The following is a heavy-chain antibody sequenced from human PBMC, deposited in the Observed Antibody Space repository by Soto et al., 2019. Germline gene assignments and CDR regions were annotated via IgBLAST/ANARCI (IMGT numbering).Heavy chain of an antibody. CDR1: GGTFSRYA. V-gene: IGHV1-69*01. Sequence: QVQLVQSGAEVKKPGSSVKVSCKASGGTFSRYALSWVRQAPGQGPEWMGGIVPLFGTANYAQKFQGRVTITADEATSTAYRELSSLRSEDTAVYYWARGVYSDSRGYYFFFWGQGTLVTVSS. J-gene: IGHJ4*02. CDR2: IVPLFGTA. D-gene: IGHD3-22*01. CDR3: ARGVYSDSRGYYFFF.